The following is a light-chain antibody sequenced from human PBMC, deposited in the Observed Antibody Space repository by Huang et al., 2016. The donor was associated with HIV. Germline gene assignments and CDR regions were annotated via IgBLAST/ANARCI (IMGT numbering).Light chain of an antibody. CDR1: QDINSH. Sequence: IQLTQSPSSLSASVGDRVTITCRASQDINSHLAWYQQKPGKAPKLLIYAASTLESGVPSRVSGSGSGADVTLTINNLQPEDFATYYCLQLNNYPGTFGPGTNVDV. J-gene: IGKJ3*01. CDR2: AAS. CDR3: LQLNNYPGT. V-gene: IGKV1-9*01.